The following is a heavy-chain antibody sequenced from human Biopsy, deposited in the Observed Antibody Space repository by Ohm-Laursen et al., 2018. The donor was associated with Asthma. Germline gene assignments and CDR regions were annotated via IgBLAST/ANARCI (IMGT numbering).Heavy chain of an antibody. CDR1: GDSSNSGGYS. J-gene: IGHJ3*02. D-gene: IGHD3-22*01. CDR2: ISYTGTT. CDR3: ARERMFFYDSSGYGAFDI. Sequence: TLSLTCAVSGDSSNSGGYSWTWIRQLPGKGLEWIGYISYTGTTYYNPPLKSRISMTVDTSKIQFSLKLSSVTAADTAIYYCARERMFFYDSSGYGAFDIWGQGTLVTVS. V-gene: IGHV4-31*11.